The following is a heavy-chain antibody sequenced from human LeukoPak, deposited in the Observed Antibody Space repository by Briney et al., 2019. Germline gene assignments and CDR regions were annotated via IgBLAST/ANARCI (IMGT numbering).Heavy chain of an antibody. CDR1: GGSFSGYY. Sequence: PSETLSLTCAVYGGSFSGYYWSWIRQPPGKGLEWIGEINHSGGTNYNPSLKSRVTISIDTSKKQFSLRLSSVTAADTAVYYCARDGLLSRTGGYFEYWGQGTLVTVSS. CDR2: INHSGGT. D-gene: IGHD1-14*01. CDR3: ARDGLLSRTGGYFEY. V-gene: IGHV4-34*01. J-gene: IGHJ4*02.